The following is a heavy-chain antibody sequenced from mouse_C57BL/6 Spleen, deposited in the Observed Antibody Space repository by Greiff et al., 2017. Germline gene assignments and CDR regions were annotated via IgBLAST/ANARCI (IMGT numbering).Heavy chain of an antibody. D-gene: IGHD1-1*01. J-gene: IGHJ1*03. CDR1: GYTFTSYW. CDR2: IDPNSGGT. V-gene: IGHV1-62-3*01. Sequence: VQLQQPGAELVKPGASVKLSCKASGYTFTSYWMHWVKQRPGRGLEWIGRIDPNSGGTKYNEKFKSKATLTVDKPSSTAYMQRSSLTSEDSAVYYGAKSRDYYYGSSYGGYFDVWGTGTTVTVSS. CDR3: AKSRDYYYGSSYGGYFDV.